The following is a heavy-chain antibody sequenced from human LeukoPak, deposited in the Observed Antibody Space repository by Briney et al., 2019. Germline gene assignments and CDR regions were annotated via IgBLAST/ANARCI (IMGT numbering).Heavy chain of an antibody. CDR1: SGSISSYY. Sequence: SETLSLTCTVSSGSISSYYWSWIRQPAGKGLEWIGRIYSSGNTNYSPSLKSRVTMSVDTSKNQFYLKLTSVSAADTAVYYCARMKVPGYSSSWHFDYWGQGTLVTVSS. V-gene: IGHV4-4*07. J-gene: IGHJ4*02. CDR2: IYSSGNT. CDR3: ARMKVPGYSSSWHFDY. D-gene: IGHD6-13*01.